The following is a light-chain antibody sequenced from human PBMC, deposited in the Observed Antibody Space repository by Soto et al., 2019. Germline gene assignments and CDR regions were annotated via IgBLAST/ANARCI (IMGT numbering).Light chain of an antibody. CDR3: SSYSSNNILSYV. V-gene: IGLV2-14*03. J-gene: IGLJ1*01. CDR2: EVN. Sequence: QSALTQPASVSGAPGQSITISCTGTSNDVGGYKYVSWYQQRPGTAPKLIMFEVNNRPSGVSDRFSGSRSANTASLTISGLQAQDEADYYCSSYSSNNILSYVFGNRTKLTVL. CDR1: SNDVGGYKY.